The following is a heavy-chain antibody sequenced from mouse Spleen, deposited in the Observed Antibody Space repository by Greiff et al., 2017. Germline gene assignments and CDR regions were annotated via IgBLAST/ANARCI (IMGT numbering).Heavy chain of an antibody. CDR3: AGLTGWFAY. Sequence: EVQLVESGGGLVKPGGSLKLSCAASGFTFSDYGMHWVRQAPEKGLEWVAYISSGSSTIYYADTVKGRFTISRDNAKNTLFLQMTSLRSEDTAMYYCAGLTGWFAYWGQGTLVTVSA. CDR2: ISSGSSTI. D-gene: IGHD4-1*01. CDR1: GFTFSDYG. V-gene: IGHV5-17*01. J-gene: IGHJ3*01.